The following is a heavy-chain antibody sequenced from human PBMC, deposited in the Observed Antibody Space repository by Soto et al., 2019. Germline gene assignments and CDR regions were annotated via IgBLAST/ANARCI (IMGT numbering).Heavy chain of an antibody. D-gene: IGHD3-9*01. J-gene: IGHJ4*02. CDR2: IIPIFGTA. CDR1: GGTFSSYA. CDR3: AISLYYDILTGYYRAGDY. Sequence: QVQLVQSGAEVKKPGSSVKVSCKASGGTFSSYAISWVRQAPGQGLEWMGGIIPIFGTANYAQKFQGRVTITADESTSTAYMELSSLRSEDTAVYYCAISLYYDILTGYYRAGDYWGQGTLVTVSS. V-gene: IGHV1-69*12.